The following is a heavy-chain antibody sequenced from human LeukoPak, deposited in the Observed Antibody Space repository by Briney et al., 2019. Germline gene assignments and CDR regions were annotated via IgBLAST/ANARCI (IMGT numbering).Heavy chain of an antibody. CDR3: ANATFDF. CDR2: INPKSGGT. V-gene: IGHV1-2*02. CDR1: GYTFSEYF. Sequence: ASAKVSCKASGYTFSEYFMHWVRQAPGQGLEWMGWINPKSGGTHYAQKFQGRVTMTRDTSISTAYMELSRLRSDDTAMYYCANATFDFWGQGTLVTVSS. J-gene: IGHJ4*02.